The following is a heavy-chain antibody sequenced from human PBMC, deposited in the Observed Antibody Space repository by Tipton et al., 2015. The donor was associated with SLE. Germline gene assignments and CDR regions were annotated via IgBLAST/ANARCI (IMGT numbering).Heavy chain of an antibody. CDR1: GASVNSFH. Sequence: TLSLTCTVSGASVNSFHWSWIRQPPGKGLEWIGYVFYSGSTNYNPSLKSRVTMSVDMLKNQFSLKLTSVTAADTAVYYCARDFPRGPNPLVLVFKIWGPGTKVAVSS. CDR3: ARDFPRGPNPLVLVFKI. CDR2: VFYSGST. D-gene: IGHD2-8*01. V-gene: IGHV4-59*02. J-gene: IGHJ3*02.